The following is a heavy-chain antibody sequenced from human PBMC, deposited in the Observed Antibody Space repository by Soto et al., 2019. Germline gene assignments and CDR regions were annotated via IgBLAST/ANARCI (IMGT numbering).Heavy chain of an antibody. CDR3: ASDNDRPQLGGNYYYMLDV. D-gene: IGHD1-1*01. Sequence: QVQLEQSGAEVKKPGSSVKVSCKASGGTFRNSAISWVRQAPGQGLEWMGGIMPIFRTPDYAQKFQGRVTITAAKSTSTAYMELSGLRPDDTAVYFCASDNDRPQLGGNYYYMLDVWGHGTTVTVSS. V-gene: IGHV1-69*14. CDR1: GGTFRNSA. J-gene: IGHJ6*02. CDR2: IMPIFRTP.